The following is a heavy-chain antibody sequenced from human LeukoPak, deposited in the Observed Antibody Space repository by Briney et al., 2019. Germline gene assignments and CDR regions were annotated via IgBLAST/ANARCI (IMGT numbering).Heavy chain of an antibody. Sequence: NPGGPLRLSCEGSGFTFPDYYMNWIRQAPGKGLEWISYMSGTYISATYISGNNKIIYYADSVKGRFTISRDDAKKLVYLQMNSLRVEDTAVYYCAKDLSCSSASCRPDYWGQGTLVTVSS. CDR3: AKDLSCSSASCRPDY. D-gene: IGHD2-2*01. J-gene: IGHJ4*02. V-gene: IGHV3-11*01. CDR2: MSGTYISATYISGNNKII. CDR1: GFTFPDYY.